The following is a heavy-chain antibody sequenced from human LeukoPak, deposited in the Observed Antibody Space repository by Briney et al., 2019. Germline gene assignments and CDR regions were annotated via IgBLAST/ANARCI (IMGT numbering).Heavy chain of an antibody. CDR2: IYPADSET. J-gene: IGHJ4*02. V-gene: IGHV5-51*01. CDR3: ARPSEGSGAYFY. CDR1: GYRFTNYW. Sequence: GESLKISCKGSGYRFTNYWIAWVRQMPGKGLEWMGIIYPADSETRYSPPFQGQVTISADKSISTAYLQWSSLKASDTAIYYCARPSEGSGAYFYWGQGTLVTISS. D-gene: IGHD1-26*01.